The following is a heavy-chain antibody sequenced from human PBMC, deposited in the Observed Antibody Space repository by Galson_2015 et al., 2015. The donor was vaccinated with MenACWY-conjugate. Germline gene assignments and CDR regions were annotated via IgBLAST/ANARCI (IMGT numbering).Heavy chain of an antibody. CDR3: ARLPRGINLILEGS. J-gene: IGHJ5*02. D-gene: IGHD3-22*01. V-gene: IGHV4-39*01. CDR2: IHYSRTT. CDR1: GGSIYNIDYW. Sequence: ETLSLTCTVSGGSIYNIDYWWGWIRQPPGGGLEWMASIHYSRTTHYNSSLKSRVTISADTSENQFSLSLTSVSAAGTAVYYCARLPRGINLILEGSWGQGILVTVSS.